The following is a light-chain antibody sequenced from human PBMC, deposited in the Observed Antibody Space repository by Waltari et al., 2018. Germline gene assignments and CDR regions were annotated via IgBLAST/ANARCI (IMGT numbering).Light chain of an antibody. J-gene: IGLJ1*01. CDR2: QDS. V-gene: IGLV3-1*01. CDR3: QAWDSSRGYV. Sequence: SYEVTQPPSVSVSPGQTASITCSGDNLDNKYVYWYQQKAGQSPALVIYQDSKRPSGVPVRFSGSNSGNTATLTMSGTQALDEADYYCQAWDSSRGYVFGTGTKVTVL. CDR1: NLDNKY.